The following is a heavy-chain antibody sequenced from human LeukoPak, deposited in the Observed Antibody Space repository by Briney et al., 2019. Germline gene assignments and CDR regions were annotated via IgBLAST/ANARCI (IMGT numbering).Heavy chain of an antibody. J-gene: IGHJ3*02. CDR2: IINSGVST. CDR1: GFTFTNYA. D-gene: IGHD5-24*01. CDR3: AKRRDGYNSGAFDI. V-gene: IGHV3-23*01. Sequence: GGSLRLSCAASGFTFTNYAMSWVRQAPGKGLEWVSEIINSGVSTYLADSVQGRFTISRDDSVNTLYLQMSRLRAEGTAVYFCAKRRDGYNSGAFDIWGQGTMVTVSS.